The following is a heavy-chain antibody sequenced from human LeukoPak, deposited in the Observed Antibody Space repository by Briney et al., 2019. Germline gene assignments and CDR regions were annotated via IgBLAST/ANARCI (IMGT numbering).Heavy chain of an antibody. V-gene: IGHV4-61*02. CDR1: GGSISSGSYY. J-gene: IGHJ3*02. CDR2: IYTSGTT. CDR3: ARAGERQWLVLIGYAFDI. Sequence: SETLSLTCTVSGGSISSGSYYWSWIRQPAGKRLEWIGRIYTSGTTNYNPSLKSRVTISVDTSKNQFSLKLSSVTAADTAVYYCARAGERQWLVLIGYAFDIWGQGTMVTVSS. D-gene: IGHD6-19*01.